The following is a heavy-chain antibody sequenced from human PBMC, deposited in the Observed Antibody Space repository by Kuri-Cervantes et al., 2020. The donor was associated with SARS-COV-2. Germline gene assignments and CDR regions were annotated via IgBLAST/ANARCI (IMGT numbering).Heavy chain of an antibody. Sequence: GSLRLSCTASNFSISSLYYWGWIRQPPGKGLEWIGSVYESGTAYYNPSLESRVTISVDMSKNQFSLKLTSVTAADTAFYYCATGGPATLLDSWGQGTLVTVSS. D-gene: IGHD3-16*01. CDR3: ATGGPATLLDS. J-gene: IGHJ4*02. CDR2: VYESGTA. CDR1: NFSISSLYY. V-gene: IGHV4-38-2*02.